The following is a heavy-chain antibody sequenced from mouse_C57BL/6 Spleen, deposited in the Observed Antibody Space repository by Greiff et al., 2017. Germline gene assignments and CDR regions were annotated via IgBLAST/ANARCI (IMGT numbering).Heavy chain of an antibody. CDR1: GYTFTGYW. Sequence: VQLQQSGAELMKPGASVKLSCKATGYTFTGYWIEWVKQRPGHGLEWIGEILPGSGSTNYNEKFKGKATFTADTSSKTAYMQLSSLTTEDSAIYYCARGRSWGRGLYWYFDVWGTGTTVTVSS. CDR3: ARGRSWGRGLYWYFDV. V-gene: IGHV1-9*01. D-gene: IGHD3-3*01. J-gene: IGHJ1*03. CDR2: ILPGSGST.